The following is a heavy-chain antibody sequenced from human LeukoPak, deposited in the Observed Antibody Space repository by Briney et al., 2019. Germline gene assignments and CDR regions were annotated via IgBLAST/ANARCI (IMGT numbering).Heavy chain of an antibody. CDR3: AKGRDSYSYMDV. D-gene: IGHD3-10*01. CDR2: ISWDGGST. Sequence: GGSLRLSCAASGFTFDDYTMHWVRQAPGQGLEWVSLISWDGGSTYYADSVKGRFTISRDNSKNSLYLQMNSLRTEDTALYYCAKGRDSYSYMDVWGKGTMVTVSS. CDR1: GFTFDDYT. J-gene: IGHJ6*03. V-gene: IGHV3-43*01.